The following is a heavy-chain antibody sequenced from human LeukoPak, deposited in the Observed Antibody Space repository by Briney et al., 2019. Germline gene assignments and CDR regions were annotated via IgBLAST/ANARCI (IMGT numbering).Heavy chain of an antibody. D-gene: IGHD6-6*01. V-gene: IGHV3-30*01. J-gene: IGHJ4*02. CDR1: GFTFSSYA. Sequence: GGSLRLSCAASGFTFSSYAMHWVLQAPGKGLEWVAVISYDGSNKYYADSVKDRFTISRDNSKNTLYLQMNSLRAEDTAVYYCATRASSIAARGSLDYWGQGTLVTVSS. CDR2: ISYDGSNK. CDR3: ATRASSIAARGSLDY.